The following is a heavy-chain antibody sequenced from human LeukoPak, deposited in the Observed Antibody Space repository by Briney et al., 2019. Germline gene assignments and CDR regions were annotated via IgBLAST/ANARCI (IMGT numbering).Heavy chain of an antibody. CDR2: MYYSGNT. CDR3: ARDDPRNSYYYGSGSKRQGAHWFDP. V-gene: IGHV4-39*07. D-gene: IGHD3-10*01. Sequence: SETLSLTCTVSGGSITSSSYYWGWIRQPPGKGLEWIGNMYYSGNTYYNPSLKSRVTISVDTSKNQFSLKLSSVTAADTAVYYCARDDPRNSYYYGSGSKRQGAHWFDPWGQGTLVTVSS. CDR1: GGSITSSSYY. J-gene: IGHJ5*02.